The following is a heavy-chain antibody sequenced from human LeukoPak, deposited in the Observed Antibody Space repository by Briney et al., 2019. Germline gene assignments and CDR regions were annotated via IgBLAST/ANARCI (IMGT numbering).Heavy chain of an antibody. CDR1: GYSIRSGYS. CDR2: LYHSGST. Sequence: SETLSLTCTVSGYSIRSGYSWGWIRQPPGTGLEWIGTLYHSGSTYYNPSLKSRVTISVDRSKNQFSLEVTSVTAADTAVYYCAIRSHCSSTSCYKGRYFDYWGQGTLVTVSS. V-gene: IGHV4-38-2*02. CDR3: AIRSHCSSTSCYKGRYFDY. J-gene: IGHJ4*02. D-gene: IGHD2-2*02.